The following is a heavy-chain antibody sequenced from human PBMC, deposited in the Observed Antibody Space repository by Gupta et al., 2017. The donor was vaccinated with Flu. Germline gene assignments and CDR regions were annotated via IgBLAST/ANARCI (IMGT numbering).Heavy chain of an antibody. D-gene: IGHD3-10*01. CDR3: AKDRKITRVRGDPYYFDY. V-gene: IGHV3-23*01. Sequence: EVQMLESGGGLVQPGGSLRLSCAASGFPFSSYAMRWVRQAPGKGLEWCSAISGSGGSTYYADSVKGRVTISRDNSKNRLYLQMNSLRAEDTAVYYCAKDRKITRVRGDPYYFDYWGQGTLVTVSS. J-gene: IGHJ4*02. CDR1: GFPFSSYA. CDR2: ISGSGGST.